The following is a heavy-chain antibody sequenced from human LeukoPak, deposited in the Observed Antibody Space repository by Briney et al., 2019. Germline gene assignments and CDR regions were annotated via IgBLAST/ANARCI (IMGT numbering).Heavy chain of an antibody. CDR2: IYYSGST. Sequence: PSETLSLTCTVSGGSISSSSYSWGWIRQPPGKGLEWIGSIYYSGSTYYNPSLKSRVTISVDTSKNQFSLKLSSVTAADTAVYYCARRAVAGSGVYYYYYMDVWGKGTTVTVSS. D-gene: IGHD6-19*01. V-gene: IGHV4-39*01. CDR1: GGSISSSSYS. J-gene: IGHJ6*03. CDR3: ARRAVAGSGVYYYYYMDV.